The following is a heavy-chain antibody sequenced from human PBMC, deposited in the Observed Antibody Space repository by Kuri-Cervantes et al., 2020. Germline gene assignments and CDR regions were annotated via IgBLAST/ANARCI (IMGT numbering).Heavy chain of an antibody. CDR3: AREYGGNHRYFDL. J-gene: IGHJ2*01. Sequence: LSLTCAASGFTFSSYGMHWVRQAPGKGLEWVAVIWYDGSNKYYADSVKGQFTISRDNSKNTLYLQMNSLRAEDTAVFYCAREYGGNHRYFDLWGRGTLVTVSS. V-gene: IGHV3-33*08. D-gene: IGHD4-23*01. CDR2: IWYDGSNK. CDR1: GFTFSSYG.